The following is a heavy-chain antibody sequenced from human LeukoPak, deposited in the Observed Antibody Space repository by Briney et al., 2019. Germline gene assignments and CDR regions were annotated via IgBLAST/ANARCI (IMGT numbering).Heavy chain of an antibody. J-gene: IGHJ5*02. V-gene: IGHV4-59*01. CDR1: GGSISSYY. D-gene: IGHD3-3*01. CDR3: ARALVFNYYDFWSGYYHWFDP. Sequence: SETLSLTCTVSGGSISSYYWSWIRQPPGKGLEWIGYIYYSGSTNYNPSLKSRATISVDTSKNQFSLKLSSVTAADTAVYYCARALVFNYYDFWSGYYHWFDPWGQGTLVTVSS. CDR2: IYYSGST.